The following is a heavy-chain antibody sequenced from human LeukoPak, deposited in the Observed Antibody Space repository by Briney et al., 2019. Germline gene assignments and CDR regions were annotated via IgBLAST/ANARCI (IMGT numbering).Heavy chain of an antibody. CDR1: GFTFDDYG. V-gene: IGHV3-9*01. J-gene: IGHJ4*02. CDR2: ISWNSASV. D-gene: IGHD6-13*01. Sequence: GRSLRVSCEASGFTFDDYGMHWVRQAPGKGLEWVSTISWNSASVGYVDSVKGRFTISRDNAKKTLYLQMNSLRPEDTALYYCAKDYGYSSSWYDYWGQGTLVTVSS. CDR3: AKDYGYSSSWYDY.